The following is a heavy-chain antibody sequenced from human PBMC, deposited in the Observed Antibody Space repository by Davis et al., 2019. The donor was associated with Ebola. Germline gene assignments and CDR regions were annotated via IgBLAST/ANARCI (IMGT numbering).Heavy chain of an antibody. CDR3: ARVGATEWYYYYGMDV. CDR1: GGSISSYY. Sequence: MPGGSLRLSCTVSGGSISSYYWSWIRQPPGKGLEWIGYIYYSGSTNYNPSLKSRVTISVDTSKNQFPLKLSSVTAADTAVYYCARVGATEWYYYYGMDVWGQGTTVTVSS. J-gene: IGHJ6*02. D-gene: IGHD1-26*01. CDR2: IYYSGST. V-gene: IGHV4-59*01.